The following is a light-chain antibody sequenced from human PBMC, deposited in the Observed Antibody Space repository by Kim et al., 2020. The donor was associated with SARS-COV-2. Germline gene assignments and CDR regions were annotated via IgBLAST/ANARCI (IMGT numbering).Light chain of an antibody. CDR1: SSNIVSNY. CDR3: AAWDDSLSVPYV. V-gene: IGLV1-47*01. J-gene: IGLJ1*01. CDR2: RNN. Sequence: QRVTISWYGSSSNIVSNYVYWYQQLPGTAPKLLIYRNNQRPSGVPDRFSGSKSGTSASLAISGLRSEDEADYYCAAWDDSLSVPYVFGTGTKVTVL.